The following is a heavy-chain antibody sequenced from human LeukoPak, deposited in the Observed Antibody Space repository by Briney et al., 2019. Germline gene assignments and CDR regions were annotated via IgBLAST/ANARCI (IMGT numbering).Heavy chain of an antibody. V-gene: IGHV3-15*01. CDR2: IKSKSDGGTT. CDR1: GFTVNNAW. D-gene: IGHD6-13*01. J-gene: IGHJ6*03. CDR3: TTDLSSTWYIYYMDV. Sequence: GGSLRLSCAVSGFTVNNAWMNWVRQAPGRGLEWVGRIKSKSDGGTTDYAAPVKGRFTISRDDSENTLSLQMNSLKIEDTAVYYCTTDLSSTWYIYYMDVWGKGTTVTVSS.